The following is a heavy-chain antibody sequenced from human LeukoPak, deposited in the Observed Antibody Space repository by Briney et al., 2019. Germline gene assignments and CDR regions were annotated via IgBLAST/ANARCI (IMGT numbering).Heavy chain of an antibody. CDR1: GFPFSSYA. CDR2: ISGSDSST. D-gene: IGHD3-3*01. V-gene: IGHV3-23*01. J-gene: IGHJ4*02. Sequence: GGSLTLSCAASGFPFSSYAMLWVRQARGEGLEWVSDISGSDSSTYYANAVKGRFTISRDNSKNTLYLQMNSLRAEDTAVYYCVKDDYDFWSGYRSLDYWGQGTLVTVSS. CDR3: VKDDYDFWSGYRSLDY.